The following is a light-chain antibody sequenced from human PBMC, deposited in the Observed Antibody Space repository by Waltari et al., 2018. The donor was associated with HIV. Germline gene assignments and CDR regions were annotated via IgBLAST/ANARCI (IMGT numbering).Light chain of an antibody. J-gene: IGKJ1*01. CDR2: KAS. CDR1: HSIRTY. V-gene: IGKV1-5*03. Sequence: DIQMTQSPSTLSASVGDRVTITCRASHSIRTYLAWYQQKPGKAPKLLINKASTLESGVPPRFSGSGSGTEFTLSISGLQPDDFATYYCQQHSTYPWTFGQGTKVEIK. CDR3: QQHSTYPWT.